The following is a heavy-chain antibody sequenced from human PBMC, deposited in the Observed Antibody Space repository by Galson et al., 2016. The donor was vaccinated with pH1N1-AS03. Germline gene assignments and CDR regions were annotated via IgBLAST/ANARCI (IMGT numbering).Heavy chain of an antibody. J-gene: IGHJ4*02. CDR3: ARDGARGYDNDY. CDR1: GFTFSSYS. CDR2: ISHTTGGAI. V-gene: IGHV3-48*02. D-gene: IGHD3-9*01. Sequence: SLRLSCAASGFTFSSYSMNWVRQAPGKGLEWVSYISHTTGGAIYYADSVKGRFTISRDNAKNSLFLQMNSLRDEDTAVYYCARDGARGYDNDYWGQGTLVTVSS.